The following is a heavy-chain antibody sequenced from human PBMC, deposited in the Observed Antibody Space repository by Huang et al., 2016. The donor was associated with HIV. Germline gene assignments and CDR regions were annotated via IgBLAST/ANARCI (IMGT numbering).Heavy chain of an antibody. Sequence: VQLVQSGPDVWKPGASLKISCRASGYEFRAQGLTWVRQAPGQGLEWLGWISDHNGETLYAQKVQSRMSLTANVSTNTGYLELWGLRYDDTALYYCARDSAITVTAYSDYWGPGTLVTVSS. CDR2: ISDHNGET. CDR1: GYEFRAQG. D-gene: IGHD4-17*01. J-gene: IGHJ4*02. V-gene: IGHV1-18*01. CDR3: ARDSAITVTAYSDY.